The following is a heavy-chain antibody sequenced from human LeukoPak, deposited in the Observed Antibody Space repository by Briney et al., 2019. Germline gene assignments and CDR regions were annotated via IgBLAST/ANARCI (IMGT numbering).Heavy chain of an antibody. CDR2: ISSSSNYI. CDR1: GFTFSSYN. J-gene: IGHJ4*02. Sequence: GGSLRLSCAASGFTFSSYNMNWVRQAPGKGLEWVSSISSSSNYIYYADSVKGRFTISRDNAKNSLYLQMNSLRAEDTAVYYCARRGSWGEPRPFDYWGQGSLVTVSS. D-gene: IGHD3-16*01. V-gene: IGHV3-21*06. CDR3: ARRGSWGEPRPFDY.